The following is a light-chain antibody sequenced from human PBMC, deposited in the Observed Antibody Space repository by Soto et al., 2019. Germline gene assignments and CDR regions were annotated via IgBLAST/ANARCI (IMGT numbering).Light chain of an antibody. CDR3: IQGTQWPPYT. V-gene: IGKV2-30*02. CDR1: QSLVHSDGKTY. Sequence: DVVMTQSPLSLPVTLGQPASISCRSSQSLVHSDGKTYLNWFQQRPGQSPRRLIYKVSNRDSGVPDRFSGSGSGTDFTLKISMVEAEAVWVYYGIQGTQWPPYTFGQGTKLDI. J-gene: IGKJ2*01. CDR2: KVS.